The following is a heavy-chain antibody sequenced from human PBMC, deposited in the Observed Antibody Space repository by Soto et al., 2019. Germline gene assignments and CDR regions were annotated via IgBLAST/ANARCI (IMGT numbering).Heavy chain of an antibody. D-gene: IGHD2-2*01. CDR1: AYSFTTYW. CDR2: IFPGNSDT. Sequence: GESLKISCKGSAYSFTTYWIAWVRQMPGKGLEWMGIIFPGNSDTRYSTSFQCQVTISVDKSISTAYLQLNSLKASDTAMYYCAGQRCSSSSCRYYYYGMDVWGQGTTVTVSS. J-gene: IGHJ6*02. V-gene: IGHV5-51*01. CDR3: AGQRCSSSSCRYYYYGMDV.